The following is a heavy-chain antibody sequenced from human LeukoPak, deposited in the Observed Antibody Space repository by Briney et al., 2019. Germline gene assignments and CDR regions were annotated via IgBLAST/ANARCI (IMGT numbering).Heavy chain of an antibody. CDR2: ISGGGGST. V-gene: IGHV3-23*01. Sequence: GGSLRLSCAASGFTFRSYAMSWVRQAPGKGLEWVSTISGGGGSTDYADSVKGRFTISRDSPRNTLYLQMNSLRAEDTAVYYCAKRGSFLTKEFDYWGQGTLVTVSS. CDR3: AKRGSFLTKEFDY. J-gene: IGHJ4*02. CDR1: GFTFRSYA. D-gene: IGHD4-11*01.